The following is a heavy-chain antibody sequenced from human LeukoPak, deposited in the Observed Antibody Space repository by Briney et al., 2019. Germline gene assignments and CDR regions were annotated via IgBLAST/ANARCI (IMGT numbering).Heavy chain of an antibody. Sequence: ASVKVSCKASGYTFTTYYIQWVRQAPGQGLEWMGIINPSGGKTDYAQSFQGRVTMTRDTSTSTVYMELSSLRSEDTALYYCACAGDGYNPTYFDYWGQGTLVTVSS. CDR3: ACAGDGYNPTYFDY. V-gene: IGHV1-46*01. CDR1: GYTFTTYY. J-gene: IGHJ4*02. D-gene: IGHD5-24*01. CDR2: INPSGGKT.